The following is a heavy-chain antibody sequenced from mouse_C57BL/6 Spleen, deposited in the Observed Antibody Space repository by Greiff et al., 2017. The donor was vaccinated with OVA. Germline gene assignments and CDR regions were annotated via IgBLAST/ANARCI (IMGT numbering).Heavy chain of an antibody. V-gene: IGHV1-81*01. CDR3: AREKDGLPPTGFDY. Sequence: QVQLQQSGAELARPGASVKLSCKASGYTFTSYGISWVKQRTGQGLEWIGEIYPRSGNTYYNEKFKGKATLTADKSSSTAYVELRSLTSEDSAVYFCAREKDGLPPTGFDYWGQGTTLTVSS. D-gene: IGHD2-4*01. J-gene: IGHJ2*01. CDR2: IYPRSGNT. CDR1: GYTFTSYG.